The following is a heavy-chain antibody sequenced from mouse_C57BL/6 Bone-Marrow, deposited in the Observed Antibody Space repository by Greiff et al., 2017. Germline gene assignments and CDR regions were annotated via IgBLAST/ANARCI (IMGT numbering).Heavy chain of an antibody. CDR2: ISSGSSTI. CDR1: GFTFSDYG. CDR3: ARQGLRAMDY. Sequence: EVMLVESGGGLVKPGGSLKLSCAASGFTFSDYGMHWVRQAPEKGLEWVAYISSGSSTIYYADTVKGRFTISRDNAKNTLFLQMTSLRSEDTAMFYCARQGLRAMDYWGQGTSVTVSS. D-gene: IGHD3-3*01. J-gene: IGHJ4*01. V-gene: IGHV5-17*01.